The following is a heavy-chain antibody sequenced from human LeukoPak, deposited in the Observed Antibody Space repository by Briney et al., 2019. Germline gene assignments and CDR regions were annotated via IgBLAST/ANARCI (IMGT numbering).Heavy chain of an antibody. J-gene: IGHJ4*02. Sequence: GESLKISCKGSGYIFSSYWIGWVRQMPGKGLEWMGIIYAGDSDTRYSPSFQGQVTFSADKSINTAYLQWSSLKASDTAMYHCATYDSSDYYPVPGDYWGQGTLVTVSS. CDR2: IYAGDSDT. CDR3: ATYDSSDYYPVPGDY. V-gene: IGHV5-51*01. D-gene: IGHD3-22*01. CDR1: GYIFSSYW.